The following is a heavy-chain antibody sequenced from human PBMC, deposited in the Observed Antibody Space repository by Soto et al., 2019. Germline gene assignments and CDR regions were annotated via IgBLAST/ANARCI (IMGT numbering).Heavy chain of an antibody. CDR2: IRTSGSTM. CDR1: GFTFSDYY. D-gene: IGHD3-16*01. V-gene: IGHV3-11*01. J-gene: IGHJ2*01. Sequence: QVQLVESGGGLVKPGGSLRLSCAASGFTFSDYYMSWIRQAPGRGLQWVSYIRTSGSTMYYADSVKGRFTVSRDNAKNSLYLRMNRLRAEDTAVYCCARGLWNFDLWGRGTLVTVSS. CDR3: ARGLWNFDL.